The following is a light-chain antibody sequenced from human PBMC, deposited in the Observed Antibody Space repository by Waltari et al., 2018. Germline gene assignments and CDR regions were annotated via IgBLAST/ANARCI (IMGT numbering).Light chain of an antibody. J-gene: IGKJ1*01. CDR2: GAS. V-gene: IGKV3-20*01. CDR3: QHYVSLPAT. Sequence: EIVLTQSPGTLSLSPGKRATLSCRASQSVSRTLAWYQQKPGQAPRLLIYGASTRATGIPERFSGGGSGTDFSLTISRLEPEDFAVYYCQHYVSLPATFGQGTKVEIK. CDR1: QSVSRT.